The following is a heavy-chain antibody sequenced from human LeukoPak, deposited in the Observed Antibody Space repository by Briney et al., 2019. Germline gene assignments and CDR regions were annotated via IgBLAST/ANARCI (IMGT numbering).Heavy chain of an antibody. J-gene: IGHJ5*02. CDR1: GGSFSGYY. CDR3: ARYIVNWFDP. Sequence: PSETLSLTCAVYGGSFSGYYWSWIRQPPGKGLEWIGEINHSGSTNYNPSLKSRVTISVDTSKNQFSLKLSSVTAADTAVYYCARYIVNWFDPWGQGTLVTVSS. V-gene: IGHV4-34*01. D-gene: IGHD3-9*01. CDR2: INHSGST.